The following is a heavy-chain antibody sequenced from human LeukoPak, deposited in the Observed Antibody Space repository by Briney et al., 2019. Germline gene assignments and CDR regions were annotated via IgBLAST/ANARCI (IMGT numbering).Heavy chain of an antibody. CDR1: GSTFSSYG. J-gene: IGHJ6*02. D-gene: IGHD5-24*01. CDR3: ARAPLMAKTPKYYYGMDV. CDR2: ILYDGSNK. V-gene: IGHV3-33*01. Sequence: PGGSLRLSCAASGSTFSSYGMHWVRQAPGKGLEWVAVILYDGSNKYYADSVTGRFTISRDNSTNTLYLQMNRLRAEDTAVYYCARAPLMAKTPKYYYGMDVWGQGTTVTVSS.